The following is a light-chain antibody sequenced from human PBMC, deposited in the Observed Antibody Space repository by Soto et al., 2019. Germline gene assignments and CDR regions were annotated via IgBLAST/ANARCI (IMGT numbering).Light chain of an antibody. V-gene: IGKV3-20*01. J-gene: IGKJ3*01. Sequence: EIVLTQSPGTLSLSPGERATLSCRASQSVSSSYLAWYQQKPGQAPRLLIYGASSRATGIPDRFSGSGSGTDFTLTISRLEPEDFEVSYCQQYGSSLFTFGPGTKVDIK. CDR2: GAS. CDR3: QQYGSSLFT. CDR1: QSVSSSY.